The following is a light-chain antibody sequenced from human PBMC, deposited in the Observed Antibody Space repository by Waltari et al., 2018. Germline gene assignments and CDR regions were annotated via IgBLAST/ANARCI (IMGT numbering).Light chain of an antibody. CDR1: SSNLGHNV. V-gene: IGLV1-44*01. J-gene: IGLJ3*02. Sequence: QSVLTQPPSASGTPGQRVTISCSGTSSNLGHNVVNWYPQVPVTAPKLLIYRNYRRPSVVPDRFSASTSGTSASLAISGLQSEDEAEYYCASWDDSLNGHWVFGGGTKVTVL. CDR2: RNY. CDR3: ASWDDSLNGHWV.